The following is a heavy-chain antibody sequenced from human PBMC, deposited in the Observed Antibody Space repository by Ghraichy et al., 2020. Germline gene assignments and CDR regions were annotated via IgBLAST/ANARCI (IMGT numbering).Heavy chain of an antibody. J-gene: IGHJ6*03. CDR2: IYYSGST. Sequence: SETLSLTCTVSGGSISSSSYYWGWIRQPPGKGLEWIGSIYYSGSTYYNPSLKSRVTISVDTSTNQFSLKLSSVTAADTAVYYCARLVIGHSSGWYEDYYYYMDVWGKGTTVTVSS. D-gene: IGHD6-19*01. CDR3: ARLVIGHSSGWYEDYYYYMDV. V-gene: IGHV4-39*01. CDR1: GGSISSSSYY.